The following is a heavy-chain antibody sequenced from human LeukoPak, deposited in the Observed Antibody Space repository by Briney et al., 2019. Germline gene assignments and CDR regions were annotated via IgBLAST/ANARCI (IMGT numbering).Heavy chain of an antibody. J-gene: IGHJ5*02. V-gene: IGHV1-69*13. CDR1: GGTFSSYA. CDR3: AGGNGDYINWFDP. Sequence: GASVKVSCKAYGGTFSSYAISWVRQAPGQGLEWMGGIIPIFGTANYAQKFQGRVTITADESTSTAYMELSSLRSEDTAVYYCAGGNGDYINWFDPWGQGTLVTVSS. D-gene: IGHD4-17*01. CDR2: IIPIFGTA.